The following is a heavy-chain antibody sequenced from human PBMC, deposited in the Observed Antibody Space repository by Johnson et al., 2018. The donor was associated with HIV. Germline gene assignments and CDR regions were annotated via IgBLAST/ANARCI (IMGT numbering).Heavy chain of an antibody. Sequence: VQLVESGGGLVKPGGSLRLSCVASGFTFSDYYMTWVRQAPGKGLEWVSVIYSGGSTYYADSVKGRFTISRDNSKNTLYLQMNSLRAEDTAVYYCARSMRGAFDVWGQGTMVTVSS. CDR1: GFTFSDYY. V-gene: IGHV3-66*01. D-gene: IGHD3-10*01. J-gene: IGHJ3*01. CDR3: ARSMRGAFDV. CDR2: IYSGGST.